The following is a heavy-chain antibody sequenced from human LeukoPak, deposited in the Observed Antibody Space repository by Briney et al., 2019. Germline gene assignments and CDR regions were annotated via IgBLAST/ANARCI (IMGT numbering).Heavy chain of an antibody. CDR2: ISSSGGST. CDR3: AHRRSYCFDY. V-gene: IGHV3-23*01. J-gene: IGHJ4*02. Sequence: GGSLRLSCAASGLSFSTYGMSWVRQAPGKGLEWVSAISSSGGSTYYADSVKGRFTISRDNSKNTLYLQMNSLRAEDTAVYYCAHRRSYCFDYWGQGTLVTVSS. D-gene: IGHD2-21*01. CDR1: GLSFSTYG.